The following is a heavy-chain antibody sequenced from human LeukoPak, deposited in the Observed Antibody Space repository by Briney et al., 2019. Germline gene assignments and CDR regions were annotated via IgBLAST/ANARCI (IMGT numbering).Heavy chain of an antibody. CDR2: ISSSGSTI. D-gene: IGHD2-2*02. CDR3: AKARLVVPAAIDAFDI. CDR1: GFTFSSYG. V-gene: IGHV3-23*01. J-gene: IGHJ3*02. Sequence: PGGSLRLSCAASGFTFSSYGMNWVRQAPGKGLEWVSYISSSGSTIYYADSVKGRFTISRDNSKNTLYLQMNSLRAEDTAVYYCAKARLVVPAAIDAFDIWGQGTMVTVSS.